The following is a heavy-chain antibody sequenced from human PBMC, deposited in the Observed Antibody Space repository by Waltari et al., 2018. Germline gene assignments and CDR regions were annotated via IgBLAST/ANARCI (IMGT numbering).Heavy chain of an antibody. J-gene: IGHJ4*02. D-gene: IGHD3-16*01. CDR2: ISYEGSNK. CDR3: ARDKHASIDY. CDR1: GFTFSSYA. V-gene: IGHV3-30*01. Sequence: QVQLVESGGGVVQPGRSLRLSCAASGFTFSSYAMHWVRQAPGKGLEWVAVISYEGSNKYDADSLKGRFTISRDNSKNTLYLQMNSLRAEDTAVYYCARDKHASIDYWGQGTLVTVSS.